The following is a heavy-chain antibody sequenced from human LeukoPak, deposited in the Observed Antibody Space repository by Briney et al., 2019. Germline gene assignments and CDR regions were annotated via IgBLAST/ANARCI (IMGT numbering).Heavy chain of an antibody. CDR3: ARGDCSSTSCYFTNFDY. J-gene: IGHJ4*02. CDR2: IIPIFGTA. Sequence: AASVKVSCKASGGTFSSYAISWVRQAPGQGLEWMGGIIPIFGTANYAQKFQGGVTITADESTSTAYMELSSLRSEDTAVYYCARGDCSSTSCYFTNFDYWGQGTLVTVSS. D-gene: IGHD2-2*01. V-gene: IGHV1-69*13. CDR1: GGTFSSYA.